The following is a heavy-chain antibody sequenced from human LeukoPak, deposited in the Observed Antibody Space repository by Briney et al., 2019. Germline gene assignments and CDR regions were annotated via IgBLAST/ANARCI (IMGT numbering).Heavy chain of an antibody. CDR1: GFTVSSNY. V-gene: IGHV3-53*01. Sequence: GGSLRLSCAASGFTVSSNYMSWVRQAPGKGLEWVSVIYTGGTTYYADSVKGRFTISRDNSKNTLYLQMNSLRAEDTAVYYCARETSSSWFDYWGQGTLATVSS. D-gene: IGHD6-13*01. CDR2: IYTGGTT. J-gene: IGHJ4*02. CDR3: ARETSSSWFDY.